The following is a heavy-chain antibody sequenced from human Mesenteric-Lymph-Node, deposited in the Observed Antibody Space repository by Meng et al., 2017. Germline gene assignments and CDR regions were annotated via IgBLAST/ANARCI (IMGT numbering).Heavy chain of an antibody. V-gene: IGHV3-30*01. Sequence: LSLTCAASGFTFSTYAMHWLRQAPGKGLEWVAVILYDGSDKNYADSVKGRFTISRDNSKNTLYLQMDSLRAEDTAVYYCARVDVERYYYAMDVWGQGTTVTVSS. J-gene: IGHJ6*02. D-gene: IGHD5-24*01. CDR1: GFTFSTYA. CDR3: ARVDVERYYYAMDV. CDR2: ILYDGSDK.